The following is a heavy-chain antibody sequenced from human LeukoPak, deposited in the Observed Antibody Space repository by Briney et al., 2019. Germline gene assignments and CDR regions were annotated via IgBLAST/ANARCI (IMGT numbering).Heavy chain of an antibody. CDR1: VGSFRSSP. J-gene: IGHJ4*02. D-gene: IGHD4/OR15-4a*01. CDR2: IIPMLAIA. V-gene: IGHV1-69*04. Sequence: GFAVKVPCKPSVGSFRSSPITWVRQAPGQGLEWMGRIIPMLAIANDAQKFQGRVTITADKSTRTAYMELIRLRSEDTAVYYCAREYGNVTMVSNFDLWGQGTLVTVSS. CDR3: AREYGNVTMVSNFDL.